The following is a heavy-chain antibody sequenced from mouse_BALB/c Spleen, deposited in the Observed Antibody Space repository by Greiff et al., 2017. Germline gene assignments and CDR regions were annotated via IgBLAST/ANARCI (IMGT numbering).Heavy chain of an antibody. V-gene: IGHV1-69*02. CDR3: ALTGTRDY. CDR2: IDPSDSYT. Sequence: QVQLQQPGAELVKPGASVKLSCKASGYTFTSYWMHWVKQRPGQGLEWIGEIDPSDSYTNYSQKFKGKATLTVDKSASTAYMQLSSLTSEDSAVYYCALTGTRDYWGQGTTLTVSS. CDR1: GYTFTSYW. D-gene: IGHD4-1*01. J-gene: IGHJ2*01.